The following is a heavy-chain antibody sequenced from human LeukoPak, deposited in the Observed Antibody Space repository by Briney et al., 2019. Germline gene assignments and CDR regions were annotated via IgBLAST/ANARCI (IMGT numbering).Heavy chain of an antibody. CDR2: ISGSGSII. CDR1: GFTFSSYS. V-gene: IGHV3-48*01. D-gene: IGHD2-2*01. Sequence: GGSLRLSCEASGFTFSSYSMNWVRQAPGKGLEWVSFISGSGSIIHYADSVKGRFTISRDNSKNTLYLQMNSLRAEDTAVYYCAKDLQGYCSSTSCMADYWGQGTLVTVSS. J-gene: IGHJ4*02. CDR3: AKDLQGYCSSTSCMADY.